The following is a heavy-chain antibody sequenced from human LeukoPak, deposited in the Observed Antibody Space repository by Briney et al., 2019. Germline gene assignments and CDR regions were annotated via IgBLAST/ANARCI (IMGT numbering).Heavy chain of an antibody. D-gene: IGHD1-14*01. V-gene: IGHV3-9*01. Sequence: PGGSLRLSCAASGFTFSSYSMNWVRQAPGKGLEWVSGIGWSSGRIDYADSVKGRFTSSRDNAKNSLYLQMNSLRAEDPAIYYCIKDIRPGGMDVWGQGITVTVSS. J-gene: IGHJ6*02. CDR3: IKDIRPGGMDV. CDR2: IGWSSGRI. CDR1: GFTFSSYS.